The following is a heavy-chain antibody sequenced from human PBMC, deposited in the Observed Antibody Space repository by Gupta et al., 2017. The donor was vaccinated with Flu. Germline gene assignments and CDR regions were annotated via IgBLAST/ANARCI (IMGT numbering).Heavy chain of an antibody. D-gene: IGHD2-15*01. CDR3: ARDGAGDCSGGSCYSWFDP. CDR2: IKSDESSA. J-gene: IGHJ5*02. CDR1: GFTFSSSW. Sequence: EVQLVESGGGLVQPGGSLRLSCAASGFTFSSSWMHWVRQAPGKGLVWVSRIKSDESSASYADSVKGRFTISRDNAKNTLYLQMNSLRAEDTAVYYCARDGAGDCSGGSCYSWFDPWGQGTLVTVSS. V-gene: IGHV3-74*01.